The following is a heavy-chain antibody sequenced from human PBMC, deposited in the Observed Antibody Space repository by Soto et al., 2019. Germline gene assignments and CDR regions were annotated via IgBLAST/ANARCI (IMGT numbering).Heavy chain of an antibody. V-gene: IGHV3-33*01. D-gene: IGHD6-19*01. CDR1: GFTFSSYG. CDR2: IWYDGSNK. CDR3: ARERAVAGNGIYYYYGMDV. J-gene: IGHJ6*02. Sequence: QVQLVESGGGVVQPGRSLRLSCAASGFTFSSYGMHWVRQAPGKGLEGVAVIWYDGSNKYYADSVKGRFTISRDNSKNTLYLQMNSLRAEDTAVYYCARERAVAGNGIYYYYGMDVWGQGTTVTVSS.